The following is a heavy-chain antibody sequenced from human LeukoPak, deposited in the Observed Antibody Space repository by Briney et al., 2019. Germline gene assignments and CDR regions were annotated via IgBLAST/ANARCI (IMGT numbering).Heavy chain of an antibody. J-gene: IGHJ6*04. Sequence: ASAKVSCKASVGTFSSYAISWVRQAPGQGLEWMGGIIPIFGTANYAQKFQGRVTITADESTSTAYMELSSLRSEDTAVYYCARTVGDDYYYYYGMDVWGKGTTVTVSS. V-gene: IGHV1-69*13. CDR3: ARTVGDDYYYYYGMDV. D-gene: IGHD2-21*01. CDR1: VGTFSSYA. CDR2: IIPIFGTA.